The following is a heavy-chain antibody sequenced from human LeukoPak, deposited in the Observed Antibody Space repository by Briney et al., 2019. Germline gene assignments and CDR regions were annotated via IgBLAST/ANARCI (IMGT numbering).Heavy chain of an antibody. J-gene: IGHJ6*03. CDR2: IKKDGSEK. V-gene: IGHV3-7*01. CDR3: ARVYYSYYYMDV. Sequence: PGGSLRLSCAASGFTFSSYSMNWVRQAPGKGLEWVANIKKDGSEKYYVDSVKGRFTISRDNAKNSLYLQMDSLGAEDTAVYYCARVYYSYYYMDVWGKGTTVTVSS. CDR1: GFTFSSYS.